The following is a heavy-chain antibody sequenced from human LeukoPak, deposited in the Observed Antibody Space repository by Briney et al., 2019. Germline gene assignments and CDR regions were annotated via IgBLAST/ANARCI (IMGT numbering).Heavy chain of an antibody. CDR1: GFTFRNYG. CDR3: ANPQSRGYDYLDY. Sequence: HPGRPLRLSCAASGFTFRNYGMHWVRQAPGKGLEWVAVISIDGSEKYYADSVKGRFTISRDNSKNTLYLQMNSLRGDDTAVYYCANPQSRGYDYLDYWGQGTLVTVSS. V-gene: IGHV3-30*18. J-gene: IGHJ4*02. CDR2: ISIDGSEK. D-gene: IGHD5-12*01.